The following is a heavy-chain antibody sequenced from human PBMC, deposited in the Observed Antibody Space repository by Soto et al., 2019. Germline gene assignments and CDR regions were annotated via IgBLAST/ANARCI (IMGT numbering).Heavy chain of an antibody. J-gene: IGHJ5*02. CDR3: TSSGWYGAP. D-gene: IGHD6-19*01. CDR2: IRSKANSYAT. V-gene: IGHV3-73*02. Sequence: EVQLAESGGGLVQPGGSLKLSCAASGFTFSGSAMHWVRQASGKGLEWVGRIRSKANSYATAYAASVKGRFTISRDDSKNTAYLQMNSLKTEDTAVYYCTSSGWYGAPWGQGTLVTVSS. CDR1: GFTFSGSA.